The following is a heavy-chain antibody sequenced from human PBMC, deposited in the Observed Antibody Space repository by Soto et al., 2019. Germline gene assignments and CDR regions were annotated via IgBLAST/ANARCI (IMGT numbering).Heavy chain of an antibody. Sequence: GGSLRLSCAASGFTFSSYGMHWVRQAPGKGLEWVAVISYDGSNKYYADSVKGRFTISRDNSKNTLYLQMNSLRAEDTAVYYCARPLYYDCPSKPYYFDYWGQGTLVTVSS. D-gene: IGHD3-3*01. CDR3: ARPLYYDCPSKPYYFDY. J-gene: IGHJ4*02. CDR1: GFTFSSYG. V-gene: IGHV3-30*03. CDR2: ISYDGSNK.